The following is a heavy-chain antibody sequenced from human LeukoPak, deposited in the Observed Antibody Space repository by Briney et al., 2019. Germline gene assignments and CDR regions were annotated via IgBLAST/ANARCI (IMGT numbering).Heavy chain of an antibody. CDR3: AKDRRYYDSSGQFGDY. CDR2: ISGDGGST. V-gene: IGHV3-43*02. CDR1: GFTFDDYA. J-gene: IGHJ4*02. D-gene: IGHD3-22*01. Sequence: GGSLRLSCAASGFTFDDYAMHWVRQAPGKGLEWVSLISGDGGSTYYADSVKGRFTISRDNSKNSLYLQMNSLRTEDTALYCCAKDRRYYDSSGQFGDYWGQGTLVTVSS.